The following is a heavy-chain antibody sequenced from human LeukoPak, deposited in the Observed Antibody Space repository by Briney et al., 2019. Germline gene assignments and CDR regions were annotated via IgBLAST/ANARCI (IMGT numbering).Heavy chain of an antibody. CDR3: ARATARFPYYYYYMDV. Sequence: PSETLSLTCTVSGGSISSSSYYWGWIRQPPGKGLEWIGRIYTSGSTNYNPSLKSRVTISVDTSKNQFSLKLSSVTAADTAVYYCARATARFPYYYYYMDVWGKGTTVTISS. CDR2: IYTSGST. V-gene: IGHV4-61*02. D-gene: IGHD6-6*01. J-gene: IGHJ6*03. CDR1: GGSISSSSYY.